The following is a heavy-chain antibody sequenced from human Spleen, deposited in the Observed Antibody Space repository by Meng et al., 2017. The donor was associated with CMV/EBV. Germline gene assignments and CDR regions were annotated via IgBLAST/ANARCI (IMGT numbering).Heavy chain of an antibody. CDR1: RFTFSNYW. Sequence: GESLKISCAASRFTFSNYWMSWVRQAPGKGLEWVANIKEDGREKYYVDSVKGRFSISRDNAKNSLYLQMNSLTAEDTAVYFCARMGLLEWLLSYYLDYWGQGTLVTVSS. J-gene: IGHJ4*02. CDR3: ARMGLLEWLLSYYLDY. D-gene: IGHD3-3*01. V-gene: IGHV3-7*01. CDR2: IKEDGREK.